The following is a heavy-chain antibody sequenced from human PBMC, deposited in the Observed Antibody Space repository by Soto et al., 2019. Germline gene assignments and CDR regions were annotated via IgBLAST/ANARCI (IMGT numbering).Heavy chain of an antibody. J-gene: IGHJ5*02. V-gene: IGHV4-31*03. CDR3: ARVNYSGSGSYVVSWFDP. CDR2: IYYSGST. D-gene: IGHD3-10*01. Sequence: QVQLQESGPGLVKPSQTLSLTCTVSGGSISSGGYYWSWIRQHPGKGLEWIGYIYYSGSTYYNPSLKSRVTISVDTSKNQFSLKLSSVTAADTAVYYCARVNYSGSGSYVVSWFDPWGQGTLVTVSS. CDR1: GGSISSGGYY.